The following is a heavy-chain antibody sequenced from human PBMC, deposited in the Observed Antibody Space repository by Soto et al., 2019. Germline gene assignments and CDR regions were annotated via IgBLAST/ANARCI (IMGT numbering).Heavy chain of an antibody. CDR3: AKVLSESSSWYYFDY. V-gene: IGHV3-7*01. CDR2: IKQDGSEK. Sequence: PGGSLRLSCEASVFTFSSYWMTWVRQAPGKGLEWVANIKQDGSEKNYVASVKGRFSISRDNAKNALYLQMNSLRAEDTAVYYCAKVLSESSSWYYFDYWGQGTLVTVSS. D-gene: IGHD6-13*01. CDR1: VFTFSSYW. J-gene: IGHJ4*02.